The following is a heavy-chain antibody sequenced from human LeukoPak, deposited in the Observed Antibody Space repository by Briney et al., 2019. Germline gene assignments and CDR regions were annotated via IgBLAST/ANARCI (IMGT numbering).Heavy chain of an antibody. Sequence: PSETLSLTCTVSGGSISTYYWTWIRQPPGKGLEWIGETSHSGTTNYNPSLEGRVTISIDTSRNQFFLRLTSMTAADTAVYYCARQGVSIFGVVQNWFDPWGQGTLVTV. V-gene: IGHV4-59*08. CDR1: GGSISTYY. D-gene: IGHD3-3*01. CDR2: TSHSGTT. J-gene: IGHJ5*02. CDR3: ARQGVSIFGVVQNWFDP.